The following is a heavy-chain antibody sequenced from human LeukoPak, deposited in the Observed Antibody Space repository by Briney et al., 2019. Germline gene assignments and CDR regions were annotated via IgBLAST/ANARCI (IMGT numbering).Heavy chain of an antibody. V-gene: IGHV4-34*01. CDR2: INHSGST. J-gene: IGHJ4*02. Sequence: PSETLSLTCAVYGGSFSGYYWSWIRQPPGKGLEWIGEINHSGSTNYNPSLKSRVTISVDTSKNQFSLKLSSVTAADTAVYYCARLYGPFDYWGQGTLVTVSS. D-gene: IGHD2-2*02. CDR3: ARLYGPFDY. CDR1: GGSFSGYY.